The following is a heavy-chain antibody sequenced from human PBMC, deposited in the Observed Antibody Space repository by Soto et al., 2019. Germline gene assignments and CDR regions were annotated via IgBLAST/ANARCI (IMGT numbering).Heavy chain of an antibody. Sequence: SETLSLTCPVSGGSISSGCYYWSWIRQHPGKGLEWIGYIYYSGSTYYNPSLKSRVTISVDTSKNQFSLKLSSVTAADTAVYYCARVSHSYCSSTSCYAFDIWGQGTMVTVSS. D-gene: IGHD2-2*01. CDR1: GGSISSGCYY. CDR3: ARVSHSYCSSTSCYAFDI. CDR2: IYYSGST. V-gene: IGHV4-31*03. J-gene: IGHJ3*02.